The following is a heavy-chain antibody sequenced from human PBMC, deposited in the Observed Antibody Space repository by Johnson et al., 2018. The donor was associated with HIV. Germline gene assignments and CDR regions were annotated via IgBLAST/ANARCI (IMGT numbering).Heavy chain of an antibody. V-gene: IGHV3-11*04. D-gene: IGHD3-3*01. CDR1: AFTFSDYY. Sequence: VQVVESGGGLVKPGGSLRLSCAASAFTFSDYYMNWIRQAPGKGLEWISYISSSSDIIYYADSVKGRFTISRDNAKNSLYLQMNSLRAEDTAVYYCARDRGDFWRETENDSFDIWGQGTLVTVSS. J-gene: IGHJ3*02. CDR3: ARDRGDFWRETENDSFDI. CDR2: ISSSSDII.